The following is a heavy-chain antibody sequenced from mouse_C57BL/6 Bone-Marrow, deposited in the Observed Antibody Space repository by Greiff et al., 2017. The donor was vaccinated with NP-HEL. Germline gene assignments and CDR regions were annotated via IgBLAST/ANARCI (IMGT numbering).Heavy chain of an antibody. V-gene: IGHV5-6*02. CDR1: GFTFRSYG. CDR2: ISSGGSYT. CDR3: ASRHYYGRWAY. J-gene: IGHJ3*01. D-gene: IGHD1-1*01. Sequence: EVKLVESGGDLVKPGGSLKLSCAASGFTFRSYGMSWVRQTPDKRLEWVATISSGGSYTYYPDSVKGRFTLPRDTTKNTLYLQMSSLKSADTAMYYCASRHYYGRWAYWGQGTMVTVSA.